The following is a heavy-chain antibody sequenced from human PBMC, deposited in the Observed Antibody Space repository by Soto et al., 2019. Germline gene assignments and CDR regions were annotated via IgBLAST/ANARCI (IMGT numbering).Heavy chain of an antibody. CDR3: ARDAGIAAAALDAFGI. V-gene: IGHV3-53*01. CDR2: IYSGGST. D-gene: IGHD6-13*01. CDR1: GFTFGSYA. J-gene: IGHJ3*02. Sequence: GESLKISCAASGFTFGSYAMSWVRQAPGKGLEWVSVIYSGGSTYYADSVKGRFTISRDNSKNTLYLQMNSLRAEDTVVYYFARDAGIAAAALDAFGIWGQGTMVTVSS.